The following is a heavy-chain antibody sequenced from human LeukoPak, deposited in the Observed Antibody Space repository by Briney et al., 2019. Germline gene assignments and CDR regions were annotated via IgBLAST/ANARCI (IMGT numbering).Heavy chain of an antibody. J-gene: IGHJ4*02. CDR3: AKDLGGGMIVVVGIDY. V-gene: IGHV3-30*18. D-gene: IGHD3-22*01. CDR1: GFTFISYG. Sequence: GSSLRLSCAASGFTFISYGMHWVHQAPGKGLGWVAVISYDGSNKYYADSVKGRFTISRDNSKNTLYLQMNSLRAEDTAVYYCAKDLGGGMIVVVGIDYWGQGTLVTVSS. CDR2: ISYDGSNK.